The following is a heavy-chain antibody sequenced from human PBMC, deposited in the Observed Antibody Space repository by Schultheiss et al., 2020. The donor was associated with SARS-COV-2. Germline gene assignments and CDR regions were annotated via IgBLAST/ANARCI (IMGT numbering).Heavy chain of an antibody. Sequence: GGSLRLSCTASGFTFNNNGMHWVRQAPGKGLEWVAVIWYDGSNKYYADSVKGRFTISRDNARNSLYLQMNSLRAEDTAVYYCARDSVEMAAIRGEFNYWGQGTLVTVSS. D-gene: IGHD5-24*01. CDR3: ARDSVEMAAIRGEFNY. J-gene: IGHJ4*02. CDR2: IWYDGSNK. CDR1: GFTFNNNG. V-gene: IGHV3-33*01.